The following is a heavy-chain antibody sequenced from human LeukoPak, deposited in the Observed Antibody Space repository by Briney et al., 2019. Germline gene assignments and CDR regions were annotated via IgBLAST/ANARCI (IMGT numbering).Heavy chain of an antibody. CDR3: VRAGYYDFWSGYCNY. CDR1: GFTFSSYS. CDR2: ISSSSSTI. D-gene: IGHD3-3*01. J-gene: IGHJ4*02. V-gene: IGHV3-48*01. Sequence: SGGSLRLSCAASGFTFSSYSMNWVRQAPGKGLEWVSYISSSSSTIYYADSVKGRFTISRDNAKNSLYLQMNSLRAEDTAVYYCVRAGYYDFWSGYCNYWGQGTLVTVSS.